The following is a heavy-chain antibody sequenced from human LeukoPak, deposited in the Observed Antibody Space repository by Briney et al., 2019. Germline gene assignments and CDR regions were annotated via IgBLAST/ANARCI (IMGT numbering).Heavy chain of an antibody. CDR1: GFTFSSYS. CDR3: ASGGIYYGAAFDF. Sequence: GGSLRLSCAASGFTFSSYSMNWVRQAPGKGLEWVSYISSSSSTIYYADSVKGRFTISRDNAKNSLYLQMDSLRAEDTALYYCASGGIYYGAAFDFWGQGTLVTVSS. D-gene: IGHD1-26*01. V-gene: IGHV3-48*04. J-gene: IGHJ4*02. CDR2: ISSSSSTI.